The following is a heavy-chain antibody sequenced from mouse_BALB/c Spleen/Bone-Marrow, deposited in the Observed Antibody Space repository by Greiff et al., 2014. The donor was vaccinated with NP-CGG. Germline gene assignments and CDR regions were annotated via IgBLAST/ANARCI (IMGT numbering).Heavy chain of an antibody. J-gene: IGHJ3*01. D-gene: IGHD1-1*01. CDR1: GFNIKDTY. CDR2: IDPANGNT. CDR3: ASYYYGSSGFAY. Sequence: VYVKQSGAELVKPGASVKLSCTASGFNIKDTYMHWVKQRPEQGLEWIGRIDPANGNTKYDPKFQGKATITADTSSNTAYLQLSSLPSEDTAVYYCASYYYGSSGFAYWGQGTLVTVSA. V-gene: IGHV14-3*02.